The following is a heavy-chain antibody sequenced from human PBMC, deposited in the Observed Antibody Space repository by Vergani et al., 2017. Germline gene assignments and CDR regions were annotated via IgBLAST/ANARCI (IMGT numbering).Heavy chain of an antibody. Sequence: QVQLVQSGAEVKKPGSSVKVSCKASGGTFSSYAISWVRQAPGQGLEWMGRIIPIFGTANYAQKLQGRVTITADESTSTAYMELSSLRTEDTAMYYCARGIRYARLGYCSRTSCYYYYGMDDWGQGTTVTVSS. CDR1: GGTFSSYA. CDR3: ARGIRYARLGYCSRTSCYYYYGMDD. D-gene: IGHD2-2*01. J-gene: IGHJ6*02. V-gene: IGHV1-69*18. CDR2: IIPIFGTA.